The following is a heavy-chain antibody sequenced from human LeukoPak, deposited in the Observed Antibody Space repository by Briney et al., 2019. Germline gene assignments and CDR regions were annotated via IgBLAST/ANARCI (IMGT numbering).Heavy chain of an antibody. CDR2: IYYSGST. D-gene: IGHD2-2*01. V-gene: IGHV4-59*12. J-gene: IGHJ6*03. Sequence: SETLSLTCAVYGGSFSSYYWSWIRQPPGKGLEWIGYIYYSGSTNYNPSLKSRVTISVDTSKNQFSLQLNSVTPEDTAVYYCARVPVELFRKHHCSSTSCYDSYYYYYMDVWGKGTTVTISS. CDR1: GGSFSSYY. CDR3: ARVPVELFRKHHCSSTSCYDSYYYYYMDV.